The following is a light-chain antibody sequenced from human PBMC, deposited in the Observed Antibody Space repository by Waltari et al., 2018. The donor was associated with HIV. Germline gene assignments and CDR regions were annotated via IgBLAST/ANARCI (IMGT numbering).Light chain of an antibody. Sequence: QSALTQPPSASGSPGQSVTISCTGTSSDIGDYDYVSWYQHQPGEAPKLLIYEVLNRPSGVPHRFSGSMSGNTASLTVSGLQAEDEADYYCSSYGGNSNVIFGGGTKLTVL. CDR3: SSYGGNSNVI. J-gene: IGLJ2*01. V-gene: IGLV2-8*01. CDR2: EVL. CDR1: SSDIGDYDY.